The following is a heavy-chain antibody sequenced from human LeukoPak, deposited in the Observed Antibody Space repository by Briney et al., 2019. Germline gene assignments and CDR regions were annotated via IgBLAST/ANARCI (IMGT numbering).Heavy chain of an antibody. CDR1: GFTFNSYS. V-gene: IGHV3-48*01. CDR3: ARDYDLWSGYYTGVFDY. J-gene: IGHJ4*02. CDR2: ISSGSSTM. Sequence: GGSLRLSCAASGFTFNSYSMNWVRQAPGKGLEWVSYISSGSSTMYYADSVKGRFTISRDNAKNSLYLQMNSLRAEDTAVYYCARDYDLWSGYYTGVFDYWGQGTLVTVSS. D-gene: IGHD3-3*01.